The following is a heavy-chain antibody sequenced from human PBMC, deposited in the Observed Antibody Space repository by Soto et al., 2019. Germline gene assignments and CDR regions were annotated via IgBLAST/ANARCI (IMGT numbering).Heavy chain of an antibody. CDR1: GYTFTSYA. CDR3: AIPNYYDSPGAFDI. D-gene: IGHD3-22*01. CDR2: INGGNGNT. J-gene: IGHJ3*02. V-gene: IGHV1-3*01. Sequence: ASVKVSCKASGYTFTSYALHWVRQAPGQRLEWMGWINGGNGNTKYSQKFQGRVTITRDTSTRTAYMELSSLRSEDTAVYYCAIPNYYDSPGAFDIWGQGTMVTVSS.